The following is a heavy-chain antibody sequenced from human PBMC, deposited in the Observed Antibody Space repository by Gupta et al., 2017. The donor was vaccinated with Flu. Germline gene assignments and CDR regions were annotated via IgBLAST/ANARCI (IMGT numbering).Heavy chain of an antibody. CDR2: INRDGSST. CDR1: GFTFSSYW. D-gene: IGHD6-13*01. J-gene: IGHJ6*02. CDR3: ARGSSHPGTYYYYGMDV. Sequence: EVQLVESGGGLVQPGGSLRLSCASSGFTFSSYWMHWVRQAPGKGLVWVSRINRDGSSTSYADSVKGRFTISRDNAKNTLYLQMNSLRAEDTAVYYCARGSSHPGTYYYYGMDVWGQGTTVTVSS. V-gene: IGHV3-74*01.